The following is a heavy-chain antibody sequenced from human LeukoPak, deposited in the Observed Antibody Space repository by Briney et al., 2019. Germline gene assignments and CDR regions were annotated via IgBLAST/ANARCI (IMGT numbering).Heavy chain of an antibody. Sequence: ASQTLSLTCAISGDSVSGSPAVWNWIRQSPSRGLEWLGRAYYRSKWFIDYALSVKGRITITLDTSKNQFSLQLNSVTAEDTAVYYCARGAVRGGTNFDYWGQGTLVTVSS. V-gene: IGHV6-1*01. CDR2: AYYRSKWFI. CDR1: GDSVSGSPAV. D-gene: IGHD3-10*01. CDR3: ARGAVRGGTNFDY. J-gene: IGHJ4*02.